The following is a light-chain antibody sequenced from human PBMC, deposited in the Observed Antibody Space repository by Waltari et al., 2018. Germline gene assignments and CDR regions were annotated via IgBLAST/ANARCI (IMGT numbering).Light chain of an antibody. V-gene: IGKV4-1*01. CDR2: WAS. J-gene: IGKJ5*01. CDR3: HHYYIPPLT. CDR1: QSLFSTSNSKTY. Sequence: DIVMTQSPDFLAVSLGESATINCKSSQSLFSTSNSKTYISWYQQKPGQPPRLLIYWASTRGSGVPDRFSGSGSGTDFTLTISSLQAEDVAVYYCHHYYIPPLTFGQGTRLEIK.